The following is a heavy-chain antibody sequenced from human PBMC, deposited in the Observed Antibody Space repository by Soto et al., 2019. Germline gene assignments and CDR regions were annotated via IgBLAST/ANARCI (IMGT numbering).Heavy chain of an antibody. V-gene: IGHV3-48*01. D-gene: IGHD2-15*01. CDR3: ARPRYCSAGNCFFDY. CDR2: ISSGSATI. J-gene: IGHJ4*02. Sequence: GGSLRLSCAASGFSFSTYSMNWVRQAPGKGLEWISYISSGSATIHYADSVKGRFTISRDNAKNSLYLQMNSLRAEDTAVYYCARPRYCSAGNCFFDYWGQGSLVTVSS. CDR1: GFSFSTYS.